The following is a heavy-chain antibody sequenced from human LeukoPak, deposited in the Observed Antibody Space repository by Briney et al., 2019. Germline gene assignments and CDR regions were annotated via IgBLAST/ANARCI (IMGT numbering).Heavy chain of an antibody. J-gene: IGHJ5*02. D-gene: IGHD3-16*02. CDR3: ARHRYDYVWGSYPPNWFDP. Sequence: SETLSLTCAVYGGSFSGYYWSWIRQPPGKGLEWIGEINHSGSTNYNPSLKSRVTISVDTSKNQFSLKLSSVTAADTAVYYCARHRYDYVWGSYPPNWFDPWGQGTLVTVSS. CDR1: GGSFSGYY. CDR2: INHSGST. V-gene: IGHV4-34*01.